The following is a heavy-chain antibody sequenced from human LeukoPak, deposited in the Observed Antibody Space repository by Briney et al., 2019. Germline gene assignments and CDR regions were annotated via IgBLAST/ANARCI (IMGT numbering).Heavy chain of an antibody. CDR1: GFTFSSYA. CDR2: ISGSGGST. CDR3: AKGALYYYDSSGYYHDY. V-gene: IGHV3-23*01. J-gene: IGHJ4*02. D-gene: IGHD3-22*01. Sequence: GGSLRLSCAASGFTFSSYAMSWVRQAPGKGLEWVSAISGSGGSTYYADSVKGRFTISRDNSKNTLYLQMNSLRAEDTAVYYCAKGALYYYDSSGYYHDYWGQGTLVTASS.